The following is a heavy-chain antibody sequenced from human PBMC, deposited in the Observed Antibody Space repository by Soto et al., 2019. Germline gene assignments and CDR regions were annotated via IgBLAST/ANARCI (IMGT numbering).Heavy chain of an antibody. J-gene: IGHJ3*02. CDR2: IKSDGSST. D-gene: IGHD6-19*01. Sequence: EVQLVESGGGLVQPGGSLRLSCAASGFTFSSYWMHWVRQAPGKGLVWVSRIKSDGSSTTYADSVKGRFTISRDNAKNTLYLQTNSLRAEDTAVYYCASRGHNSGWYGNDAFEIWGPGTMVTVSS. V-gene: IGHV3-74*01. CDR1: GFTFSSYW. CDR3: ASRGHNSGWYGNDAFEI.